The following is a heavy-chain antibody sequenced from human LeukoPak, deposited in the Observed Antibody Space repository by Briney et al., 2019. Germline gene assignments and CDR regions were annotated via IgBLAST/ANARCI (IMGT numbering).Heavy chain of an antibody. CDR3: ARRLPYGSGSYGY. V-gene: IGHV4-34*01. CDR2: INHSGST. Sequence: PSETLSLTCAVYGGSFSGYYWSWIRQPPGKGLEWIGEINHSGSTNYNPSLKSRVTISVDTSKSQFSLKLSSVTAADTAVYYCARRLPYGSGSYGYWGQGTLVTVSS. J-gene: IGHJ4*02. CDR1: GGSFSGYY. D-gene: IGHD3-10*01.